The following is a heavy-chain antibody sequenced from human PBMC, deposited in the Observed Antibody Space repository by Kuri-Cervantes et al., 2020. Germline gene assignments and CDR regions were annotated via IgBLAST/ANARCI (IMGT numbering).Heavy chain of an antibody. D-gene: IGHD3-3*01. CDR2: IIPIFGTA. CDR3: ESGVGSPTYFDY. Sequence: SVKVSCKASGYTFGNYGISWVRQAPGQGLEWMGGIIPIFGTANYAQKFQGRVTITADESTSTACMELSSLRSEDTAVYYCESGVGSPTYFDYWGQGTLVTVSS. CDR1: GYTFGNYG. J-gene: IGHJ4*02. V-gene: IGHV1-69*13.